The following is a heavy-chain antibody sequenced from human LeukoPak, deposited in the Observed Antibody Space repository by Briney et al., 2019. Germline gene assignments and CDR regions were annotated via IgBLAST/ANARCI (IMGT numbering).Heavy chain of an antibody. CDR2: INSDGSST. V-gene: IGHV3-74*01. J-gene: IGHJ3*02. Sequence: GGSLRLSCAASGFTISSYWMHWVRQAPGKGLVWVSRINSDGSSTSYADSVKGRFTISRDNAKNTLYLQMNSLRAEDTAVYYCARGLGGSYYAVDAFDIWGQGTMVTVSS. CDR1: GFTISSYW. CDR3: ARGLGGSYYAVDAFDI. D-gene: IGHD1-26*01.